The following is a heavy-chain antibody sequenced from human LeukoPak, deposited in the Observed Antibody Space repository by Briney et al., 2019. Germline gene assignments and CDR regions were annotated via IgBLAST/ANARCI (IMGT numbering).Heavy chain of an antibody. CDR3: TTDPSYSSSWVAYYYYYGMDV. CDR2: IKSKTDGGTT. J-gene: IGHJ6*02. CDR1: GFTFSNAL. V-gene: IGHV3-15*01. D-gene: IGHD6-13*01. Sequence: GGSLRLSCAASGFTFSNALMSWVRQAPGKGLEWVGRIKSKTDGGTTDYAAPVKGRFTISRDDSKNTLYLQMNSLKTEDTAVYYRTTDPSYSSSWVAYYYYYGMDVWGQGTTVTVS.